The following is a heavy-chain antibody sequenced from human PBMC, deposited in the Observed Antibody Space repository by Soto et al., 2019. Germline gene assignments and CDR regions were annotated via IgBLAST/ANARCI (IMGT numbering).Heavy chain of an antibody. V-gene: IGHV4-34*01. CDR2: INHSGST. Sequence: PSETLSLTCAVYGGSFSGYYWSWIRQPPGKGLEWIGEINHSGSTNYNPSLKSRVTISVDTSKNQFSLKLSSVTAADTAVYYCASGTNTIFGVVTHIDYWGQGTLVTVSS. J-gene: IGHJ4*02. D-gene: IGHD3-3*01. CDR1: GGSFSGYY. CDR3: ASGTNTIFGVVTHIDY.